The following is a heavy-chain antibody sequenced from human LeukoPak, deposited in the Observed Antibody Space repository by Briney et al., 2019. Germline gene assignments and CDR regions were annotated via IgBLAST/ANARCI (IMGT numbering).Heavy chain of an antibody. J-gene: IGHJ3*02. D-gene: IGHD3-10*01. CDR1: GGSISSYY. CDR2: LYYSGST. V-gene: IGHV4-59*01. Sequence: SETLSLTCTVSGGSISSYYWSWIRQPPGKGLEWIGCLYYSGSTNYNPSLKSRVTISVDTSKNQFSLKLSSVTAADTAVYYCAQEGRRGAFDIWGQGTMVTVSS. CDR3: AQEGRRGAFDI.